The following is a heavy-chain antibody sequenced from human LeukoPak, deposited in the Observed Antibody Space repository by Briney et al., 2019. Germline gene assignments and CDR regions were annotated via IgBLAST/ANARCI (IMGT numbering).Heavy chain of an antibody. D-gene: IGHD6-13*01. Sequence: ASVKVSCKASGYAFSNYGISWVRQAPGQGLEWMGWISSYNDNTNYAQKLQGRVTMTTDTSTSTAYMELRSLRSDDTAVYYCARGTGEGISYSSSWYWFDPWGQGTLVTVSS. V-gene: IGHV1-18*01. J-gene: IGHJ5*02. CDR1: GYAFSNYG. CDR3: ARGTGEGISYSSSWYWFDP. CDR2: ISSYNDNT.